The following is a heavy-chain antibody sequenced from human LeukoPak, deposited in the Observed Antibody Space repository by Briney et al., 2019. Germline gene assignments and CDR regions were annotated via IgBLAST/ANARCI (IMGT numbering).Heavy chain of an antibody. J-gene: IGHJ4*02. CDR1: DDSISSSTYY. CDR2: IYYTGST. CDR3: VKSGGYGLIDY. V-gene: IGHV4-39*01. D-gene: IGHD1-26*01. Sequence: SETLSLTCIISDDSISSSTYYWGWIRQPPGKGLEWIGNIYYTGSTYYNASLQSRVTISIDTSKNQFSLRLDSVTAADTAMYYCVKSGGYGLIDYWGQGTLVTVSS.